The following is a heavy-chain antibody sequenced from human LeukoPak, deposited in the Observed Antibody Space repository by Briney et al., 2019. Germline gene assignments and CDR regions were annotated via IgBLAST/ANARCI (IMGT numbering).Heavy chain of an antibody. CDR1: GFTFSSYA. CDR2: TSVSGGDT. J-gene: IGHJ4*02. D-gene: IGHD1-26*01. V-gene: IGHV3-23*01. Sequence: PGGSLRLSCAASGFTFSSYAMSWVRQAPGKGLEWVSATSVSGGDTYYADSVKGRFIISRDNSKNTLYMQMNSLRAEDTAIYCCAKVDVGYYFEYWGQGTLVTVSS. CDR3: AKVDVGYYFEY.